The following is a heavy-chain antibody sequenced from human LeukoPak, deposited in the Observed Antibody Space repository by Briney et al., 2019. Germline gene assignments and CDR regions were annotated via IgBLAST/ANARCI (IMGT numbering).Heavy chain of an antibody. CDR1: GFTVSSNY. D-gene: IGHD3-22*01. Sequence: PGGSLRLSCAASGFTVSSNYMSWVRQAPGKGLEWVSLIYSGGSTYYADSVKGRFTISRDNSKNTLYLQMNSLRAQDTAVYYCARDRRDYDSSGYYKNNYWNFDLWGRGTLVTVSS. CDR3: ARDRRDYDSSGYYKNNYWNFDL. J-gene: IGHJ2*01. V-gene: IGHV3-53*01. CDR2: IYSGGST.